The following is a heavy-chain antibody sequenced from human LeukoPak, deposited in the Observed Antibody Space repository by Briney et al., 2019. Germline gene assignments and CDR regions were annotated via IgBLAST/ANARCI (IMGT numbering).Heavy chain of an antibody. Sequence: PGGSQRLSCAASGFTFSRYSMNWVRQAPGKGLEWVSYISDSGNTIHYADSVKGRFTISRDNAKNSLFLQMNSLRVEDTSVFYCARDQGGYNYGRGYFDYWGRGTLVTVSS. J-gene: IGHJ4*02. CDR2: ISDSGNTI. CDR3: ARDQGGYNYGRGYFDY. CDR1: GFTFSRYS. V-gene: IGHV3-48*01. D-gene: IGHD5-24*01.